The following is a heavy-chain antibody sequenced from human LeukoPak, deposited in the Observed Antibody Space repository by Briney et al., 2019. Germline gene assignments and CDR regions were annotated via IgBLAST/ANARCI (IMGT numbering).Heavy chain of an antibody. J-gene: IGHJ3*02. V-gene: IGHV6-1*01. D-gene: IGHD6-19*01. Sequence: SQTLSLTCATSGDSVSSNSAAWNWLRQSPSRGLEWLGRTYYRSKWYNDYAVSVKSRITINPDTSKNPFSLQLNSVTPEDTAVYYCARRVAGTGAFDIWGQGTMVTVSS. CDR3: ARRVAGTGAFDI. CDR1: GDSVSSNSAA. CDR2: TYYRSKWYN.